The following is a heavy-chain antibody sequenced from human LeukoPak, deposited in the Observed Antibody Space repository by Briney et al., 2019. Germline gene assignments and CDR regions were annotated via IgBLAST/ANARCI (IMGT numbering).Heavy chain of an antibody. CDR2: IYQRGST. J-gene: IGHJ4*02. D-gene: IGHD6-19*01. CDR3: AIDALEYSSGQDGVFDY. V-gene: IGHV4-34*01. CDR1: GGSFSGYY. Sequence: SDTLSLICALYGGSFSGYYWSCLLQPPGKGREGIGEIYQRGSTNYNPSLKSRVTISVDTSKNRFSLKLSSVTAADTAVYYCAIDALEYSSGQDGVFDYWGEGTLVTVSS.